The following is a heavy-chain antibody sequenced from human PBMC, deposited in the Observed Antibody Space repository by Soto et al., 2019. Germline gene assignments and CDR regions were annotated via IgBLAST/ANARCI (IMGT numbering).Heavy chain of an antibody. V-gene: IGHV3-33*01. J-gene: IGHJ3*02. Sequence: GGSLRLSCAASGFTFSSYGMHWVRQAPGKGLAWVAVIWYDGSNKYYADSVKGRFTISRDNSKTTLYLQMNSLRAEDTAVYYCARLGGTTYYDFWSGYNDAFDIWGQGTMVTVSS. D-gene: IGHD3-3*01. CDR3: ARLGGTTYYDFWSGYNDAFDI. CDR1: GFTFSSYG. CDR2: IWYDGSNK.